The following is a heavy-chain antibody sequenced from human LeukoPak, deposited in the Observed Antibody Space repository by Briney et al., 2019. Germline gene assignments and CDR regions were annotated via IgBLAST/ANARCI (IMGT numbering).Heavy chain of an antibody. CDR2: ISTDGTTT. Sequence: GGSLRLSCAASGFPFRSHWMHGVREVPGKGLVWVSHISTDGTTTNYADPVKGRFTISRDNAKDTLYLQLNSLRAEDTAIYYCARSLGYSSGGWGQGTLVTVSS. V-gene: IGHV3-74*01. D-gene: IGHD2-15*01. CDR1: GFPFRSHW. CDR3: ARSLGYSSGG. J-gene: IGHJ4*02.